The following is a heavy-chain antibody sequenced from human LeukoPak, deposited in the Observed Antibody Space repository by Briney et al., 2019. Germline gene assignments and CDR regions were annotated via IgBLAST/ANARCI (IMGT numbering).Heavy chain of an antibody. CDR1: GFTFSNYA. CDR3: AKDIQTWPRFPDY. D-gene: IGHD5-12*01. V-gene: IGHV3-23*01. CDR2: ISDSGNTA. Sequence: GGSLRLSCGASGFTFSNYAMSWVRQAPGKGLEWVSGISDSGNTAFYADSVKGRFTSSRDNPKSTLYLQMNSLRAEDTAEYYCAKDIQTWPRFPDYWGQGTLVTVSS. J-gene: IGHJ4*02.